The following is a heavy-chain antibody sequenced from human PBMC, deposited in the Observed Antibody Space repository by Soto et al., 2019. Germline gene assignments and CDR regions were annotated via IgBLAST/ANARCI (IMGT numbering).Heavy chain of an antibody. J-gene: IGHJ6*02. CDR1: GFTFSSYS. Sequence: GGSLRLSCAASGFTFSSYSMNWVRQAPGKGLEWVSSISSSSSYIYYADSVKGRFTISRDNSKNSLYLQMNSLRAEDTAVYYCAKKSCSSPGCPYGMDVWGQGTTVTVSS. CDR3: AKKSCSSPGCPYGMDV. D-gene: IGHD2-2*01. CDR2: ISSSSSYI. V-gene: IGHV3-21*04.